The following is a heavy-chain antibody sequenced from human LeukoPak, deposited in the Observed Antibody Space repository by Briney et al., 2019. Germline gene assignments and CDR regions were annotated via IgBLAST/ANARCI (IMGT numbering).Heavy chain of an antibody. V-gene: IGHV1-2*02. CDR3: ARGEDAFDI. J-gene: IGHJ3*02. CDR2: INPNXXGT. CDR1: XYXXXXYY. Sequence: ASVKVSCKASXYXXXXYYMXXXXXXPGXXLEWMGWINPNXXGTNYAQKFQGRVTMTRDTSISTAYMELSRLRSDDTAXYYCARGEDAFDIWGQGTMVTVSS.